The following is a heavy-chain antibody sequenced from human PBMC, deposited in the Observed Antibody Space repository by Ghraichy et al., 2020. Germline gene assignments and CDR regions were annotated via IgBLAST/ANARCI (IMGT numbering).Heavy chain of an antibody. D-gene: IGHD6-19*01. J-gene: IGHJ4*02. CDR1: GFTFSTYA. Sequence: GGSLRLSCAASGFTFSTYAMHWVRQAPGKGLEYVSSINPNGRSTSYANSVKGRFTISRDNSKNTLYLQMGSLTTEDMAVYLCAREDRTAWYEDYWGQGTLVTVSS. CDR2: INPNGRST. V-gene: IGHV3-64*01. CDR3: AREDRTAWYEDY.